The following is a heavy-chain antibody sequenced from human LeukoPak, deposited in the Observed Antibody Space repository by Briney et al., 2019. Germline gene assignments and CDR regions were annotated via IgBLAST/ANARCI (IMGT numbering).Heavy chain of an antibody. D-gene: IGHD3-3*01. Sequence: PGGSLRLSCAASGFNFRVYTMHWVRQAPGRGLEWVSLFSGNGKTTYYADFVKGRFSISRDNSKNSLYLQMNNLRYEDTALYFCAKEGGTMFFDSWGQGALVIVSS. J-gene: IGHJ5*01. CDR2: FSGNGKTT. CDR1: GFNFRVYT. CDR3: AKEGGTMFFDS. V-gene: IGHV3-43*01.